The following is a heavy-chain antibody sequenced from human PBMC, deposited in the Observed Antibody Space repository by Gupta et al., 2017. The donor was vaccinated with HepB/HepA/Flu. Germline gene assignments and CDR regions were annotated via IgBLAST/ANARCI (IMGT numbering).Heavy chain of an antibody. D-gene: IGHD5-24*01. CDR1: GGTFSSYA. J-gene: IGHJ4*02. Sequence: QVQLVQSGAEVKKPGSSVKVSCKASGGTFSSYAISWVRQAPGQGLEWMGRIIPILGIANYAQKVQGRVTITEDKATRTAYMEMRRLRSEDTDVYYFAIDAEMATIEDDYGGQGTMVTVYS. CDR3: AIDAEMATIEDDY. CDR2: IIPILGIA. V-gene: IGHV1-69*04.